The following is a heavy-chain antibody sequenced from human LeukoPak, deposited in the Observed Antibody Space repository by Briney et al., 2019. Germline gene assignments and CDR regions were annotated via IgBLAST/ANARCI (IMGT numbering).Heavy chain of an antibody. CDR2: ISGSGGST. CDR3: AKDRVGLLWFGELSPQP. D-gene: IGHD3-10*01. V-gene: IGHV3-23*01. J-gene: IGHJ5*02. Sequence: GGSLRLSCAASGFTFSSYVMSWVRQAPGKGLEWVSAISGSGGSTYYADSVKGRFTISRDNSKNTLYLQMNSLRAEDTAVYYCAKDRVGLLWFGELSPQPWGQGTLVTVSS. CDR1: GFTFSSYV.